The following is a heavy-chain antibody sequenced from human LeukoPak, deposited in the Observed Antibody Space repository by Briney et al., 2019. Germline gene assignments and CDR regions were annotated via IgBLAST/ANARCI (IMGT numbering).Heavy chain of an antibody. CDR1: GYTFTGYY. D-gene: IGHD1-26*01. V-gene: IGHV1-2*02. Sequence: GASVKVSCKASGYTFTGYYMHWVRQAPGQGLEWMGWINPNSGGTNYAQKFQGRVTMIRDTSISTAYMELSRLRSDDTAVYYCARVLSVVGGKGGNWFDPWGQGTLVTVSS. CDR3: ARVLSVVGGKGGNWFDP. J-gene: IGHJ5*02. CDR2: INPNSGGT.